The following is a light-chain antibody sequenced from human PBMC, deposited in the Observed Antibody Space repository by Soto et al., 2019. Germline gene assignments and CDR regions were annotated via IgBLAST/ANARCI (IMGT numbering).Light chain of an antibody. V-gene: IGKV3-11*01. Sequence: EIVLTQSPATLSLSPGERATLSCRATQTISTFLGWYQQKPGQAPRLLIYGASNRATGIPARFSGSGSGTDFTHTISSLEPEDFAVYYCQQRRRWPITFGQGTRLEIK. CDR3: QQRRRWPIT. J-gene: IGKJ5*01. CDR2: GAS. CDR1: QTISTF.